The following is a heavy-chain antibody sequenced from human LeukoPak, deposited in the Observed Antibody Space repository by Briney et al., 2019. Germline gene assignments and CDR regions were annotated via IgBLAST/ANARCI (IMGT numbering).Heavy chain of an antibody. V-gene: IGHV3-30*03. Sequence: GGSLRLSCAASGFTFSSYGMHWVRQAPGKGLEWVAVISYDGSNKYYADSVKGRFTISRDNSKNTLYLQMNSLRAEDTAVYFCGRGQTTVTNWGQGTLVTVSS. J-gene: IGHJ4*02. CDR3: GRGQTTVTN. D-gene: IGHD4-17*01. CDR1: GFTFSSYG. CDR2: ISYDGSNK.